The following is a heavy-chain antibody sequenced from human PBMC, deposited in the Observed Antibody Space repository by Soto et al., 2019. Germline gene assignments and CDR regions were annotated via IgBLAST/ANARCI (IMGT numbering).Heavy chain of an antibody. CDR2: IYYIGST. CDR3: AITEPITIFGVVIPYYYGMDV. Sequence: PSETLLLTCTVPGGSISSYYCSWILQPPLKVPPRIGYIYYIGSTNYNPSLKSRFTISVDTYKNQFSLKMSSVTAADTAVYYCAITEPITIFGVVIPYYYGMDVWGQGTTVGVSS. D-gene: IGHD3-3*01. V-gene: IGHV4-59*01. J-gene: IGHJ6*02. CDR1: GGSISSYY.